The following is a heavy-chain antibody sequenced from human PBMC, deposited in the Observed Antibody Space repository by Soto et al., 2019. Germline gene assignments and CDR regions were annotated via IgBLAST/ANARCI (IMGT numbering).Heavy chain of an antibody. V-gene: IGHV1-2*02. J-gene: IGHJ4*02. Sequence: QVQLVQSGAKVKESGASVKVSCKASGYTFTGYYIHWVRQAPGQGLEWVGEISPKSGGTRYAQKFQGRVTMTKDTSITTVYKELSNLSPDDTAVYYCGRGRSGELVVFYWGQGTLVTVHS. CDR2: ISPKSGGT. D-gene: IGHD1-7*01. CDR3: GRGRSGELVVFY. CDR1: GYTFTGYY.